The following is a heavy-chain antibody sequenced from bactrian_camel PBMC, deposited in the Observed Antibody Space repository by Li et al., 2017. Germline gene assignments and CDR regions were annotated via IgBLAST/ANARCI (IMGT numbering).Heavy chain of an antibody. CDR2: IRKDGST. Sequence: VQLVESGGGSVQAGGSLRLSCVASGDTGNPYCKAWFRQTPGKERELVSTIRKDGSTTYADSVKGRFAISRDDAKNAWYLQMNSLTIDDTGVYYCAACGTAYQGQGTQVTVS. J-gene: IGHJ4*01. V-gene: IGHV3S67*01. CDR1: GDTGNPYC.